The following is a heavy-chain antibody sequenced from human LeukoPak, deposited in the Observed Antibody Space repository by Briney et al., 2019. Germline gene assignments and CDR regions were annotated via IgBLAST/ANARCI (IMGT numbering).Heavy chain of an antibody. CDR2: ILYDGSNK. CDR1: GFTFSSYA. CDR3: AAGRDALFDY. J-gene: IGHJ4*02. Sequence: PGRSLRLSCAASGFTFSSYAMHWVRQAPGKGLEWVAVILYDGSNKYYADSVKGRFTISRDNSKNTLYLQMNSLRAEDTAVYYCAAGRDALFDYWGQGTLVTVSS. V-gene: IGHV3-30-3*01.